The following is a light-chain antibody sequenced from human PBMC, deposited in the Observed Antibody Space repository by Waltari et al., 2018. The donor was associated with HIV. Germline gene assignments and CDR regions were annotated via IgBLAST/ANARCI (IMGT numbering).Light chain of an antibody. Sequence: SSELTQDPAVSVALGQTGRITSQGDSPRSYSESWYQQKPGQAPVLVIYGKNNRPSGIPDRFSGSSSGNTASLSITGAQAEDEADYYCNSRDNNDNHVVFGGGTKVTVL. CDR2: GKN. J-gene: IGLJ2*01. CDR1: SPRSYS. V-gene: IGLV3-19*01. CDR3: NSRDNNDNHVV.